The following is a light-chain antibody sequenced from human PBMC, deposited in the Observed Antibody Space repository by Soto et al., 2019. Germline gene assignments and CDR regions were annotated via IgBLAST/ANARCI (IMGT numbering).Light chain of an antibody. V-gene: IGKV1-27*01. Sequence: DIQLTQSPSSLSASVGDSVTSTCRESQDNSQYLAWYQQKPVKVPWLLIYAASTWQSGVPSRFSGGGSGTDFTLTISSLQPEDVATYYCQKYNGSLRTFGQGTTVEIK. CDR1: QDNSQY. CDR2: AAS. J-gene: IGKJ1*01. CDR3: QKYNGSLRT.